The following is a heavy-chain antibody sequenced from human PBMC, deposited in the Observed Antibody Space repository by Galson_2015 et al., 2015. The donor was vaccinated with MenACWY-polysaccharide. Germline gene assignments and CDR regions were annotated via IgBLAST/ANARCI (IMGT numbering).Heavy chain of an antibody. CDR2: ISYDGSNK. V-gene: IGHV3-30*18. CDR3: AKDVDHFDGSGSDS. CDR1: GFTFSYYG. J-gene: IGHJ4*02. D-gene: IGHD3-22*01. Sequence: SLRLSCAASGFTFSYYGMQWVRQAPGKGLEWVAVISYDGSNKFYADSVKGRFTISRDNSRNTLYLQLNTLRAEDTTIYSCAKDVDHFDGSGSDSWGQGTLVTVSS.